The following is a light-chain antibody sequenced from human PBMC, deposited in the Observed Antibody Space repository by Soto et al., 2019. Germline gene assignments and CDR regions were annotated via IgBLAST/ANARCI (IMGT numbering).Light chain of an antibody. V-gene: IGKV3-20*01. Sequence: ETVLTHSPGTLSFSPGERATLSVRASQSVTNNFLALYQQKPGQAPRLLISGASTRATGIPDRFNGSGSGTDFTLTISRLEPEDSAVYFCQQCAHSPLTFGQGTRLEIK. J-gene: IGKJ5*01. CDR1: QSVTNNF. CDR2: GAS. CDR3: QQCAHSPLT.